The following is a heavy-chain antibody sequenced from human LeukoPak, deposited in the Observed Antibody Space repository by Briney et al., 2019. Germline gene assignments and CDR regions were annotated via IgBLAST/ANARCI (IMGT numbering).Heavy chain of an antibody. V-gene: IGHV4-30-4*08. CDR3: AREGTYCSSTSCSYFDY. CDR1: GGSISSGDYY. Sequence: SETLSLTCTVSGGSISSGDYYWSWIRQPPGKGLEWIGYICYSGSTYYNPSLKSRVTISVDTSKNQFSLKLSSVTAADTAVYYCAREGTYCSSTSCSYFDYWGQGTLVTVSS. J-gene: IGHJ4*02. CDR2: ICYSGST. D-gene: IGHD2-2*01.